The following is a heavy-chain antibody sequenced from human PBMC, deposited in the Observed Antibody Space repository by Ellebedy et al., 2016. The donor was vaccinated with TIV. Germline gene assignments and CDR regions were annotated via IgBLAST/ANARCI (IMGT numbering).Heavy chain of an antibody. V-gene: IGHV1-18*01. CDR1: GYTFTSYG. Sequence: AALVKVSCKASGYTFTSYGISWVRQAPGQGLEWMGWISAYNGNTNYAQKLQGRVTMTTDTSTSTAYMELRSLRSDDTAVYYCARDEGYSGSYYFDYWGQGTLVTVSS. CDR2: ISAYNGNT. CDR3: ARDEGYSGSYYFDY. D-gene: IGHD1-26*01. J-gene: IGHJ4*02.